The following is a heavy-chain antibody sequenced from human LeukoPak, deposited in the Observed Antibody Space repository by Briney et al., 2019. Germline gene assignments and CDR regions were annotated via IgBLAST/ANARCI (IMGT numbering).Heavy chain of an antibody. Sequence: GGSLRLSCAASGFIFTVYEMHWVRQAPGRGLEWIADISGSDTSTYYADSVKGRFTISRDNAKNSLYLQMNRLRVEDTAVYYCTTQTVASNFDYRGQGTLVTVSS. CDR3: TTQTVASNFDY. CDR2: ISGSDTST. CDR1: GFIFTVYE. V-gene: IGHV3-48*03. D-gene: IGHD6-19*01. J-gene: IGHJ4*02.